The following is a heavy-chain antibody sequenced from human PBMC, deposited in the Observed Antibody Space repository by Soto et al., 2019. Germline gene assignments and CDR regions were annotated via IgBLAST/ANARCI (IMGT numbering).Heavy chain of an antibody. CDR3: XRVPYNWNDGVFWHFGL. J-gene: IGHJ2*01. V-gene: IGHV3-11*06. CDR2: ISSSSSLT. D-gene: IGHD1-20*01. Sequence: GGSLRLSCSASGFSFGDYYMTWIRQAPGKGLEWLCYISSSSSLTKYADSVKGRVTVSRDNSKNSLYLQMNDLRADDTAVYYCXRVPYNWNDGVFWHFGLWGLGTLVTVSS. CDR1: GFSFGDYY.